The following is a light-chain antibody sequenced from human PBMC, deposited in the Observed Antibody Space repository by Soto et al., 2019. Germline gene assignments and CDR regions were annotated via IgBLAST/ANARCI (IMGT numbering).Light chain of an antibody. CDR3: QDYGTSAPWT. CDR2: RGS. Sequence: EAVLTQSPGTLSLSPGERATLSCRASQNIRGNELAWYQQKPGQAPRLLIYRGSSRATGIPDRFSGRGSGTDFTLTFSRLEPEDFAVYYCQDYGTSAPWTFGQGTKVEIK. V-gene: IGKV3-20*01. J-gene: IGKJ1*01. CDR1: QNIRGNE.